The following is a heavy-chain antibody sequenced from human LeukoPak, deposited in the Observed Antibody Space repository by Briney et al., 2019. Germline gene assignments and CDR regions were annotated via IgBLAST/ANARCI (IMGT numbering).Heavy chain of an antibody. CDR3: AHGMSSYHHSSDS. D-gene: IGHD3-10*01. J-gene: IGHJ4*02. Sequence: SGPALVKPTQPLTLTCTFSGFSLSTSGMCVSWIRQPPGKALEWLGRIDWDDDKYYSTSLRTRLTISKDTSKNQVVLTMTNMDPVDTATYYCAHGMSSYHHSSDSWGQGTLVTVSS. CDR1: GFSLSTSGMC. V-gene: IGHV2-70*11. CDR2: IDWDDDK.